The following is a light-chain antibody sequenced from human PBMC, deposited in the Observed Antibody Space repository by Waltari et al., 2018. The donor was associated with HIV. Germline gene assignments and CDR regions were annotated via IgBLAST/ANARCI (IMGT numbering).Light chain of an antibody. Sequence: QSALTQPASVSGSPGQSITISCTGTTSDVGAYNFVSWYQQYPGKAPKLLISEVSNRPSGVSNRFSGSKSANTASLSISGRQAEDEADYYCSSYTSSSTLVVFGGGTKLTVL. CDR3: SSYTSSSTLVV. CDR2: EVS. J-gene: IGLJ2*01. CDR1: TSDVGAYNF. V-gene: IGLV2-14*01.